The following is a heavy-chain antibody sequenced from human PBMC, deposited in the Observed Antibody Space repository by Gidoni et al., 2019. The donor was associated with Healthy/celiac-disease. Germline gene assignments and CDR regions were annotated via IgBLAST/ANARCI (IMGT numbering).Heavy chain of an antibody. J-gene: IGHJ4*02. V-gene: IGHV3-7*01. CDR1: GFTFSSYW. Sequence: EVQLVESGGGLVQPGGSLRLSCAASGFTFSSYWMSWVRQAPGKGLEWVANIKQDGSEKYYVDSVKGRFTISRDNAKNSLYLQMNSLRAEDTAVYYCARETPAMVRGVNQWYFDYWGQGTLVTVSS. CDR2: IKQDGSEK. D-gene: IGHD3-10*01. CDR3: ARETPAMVRGVNQWYFDY.